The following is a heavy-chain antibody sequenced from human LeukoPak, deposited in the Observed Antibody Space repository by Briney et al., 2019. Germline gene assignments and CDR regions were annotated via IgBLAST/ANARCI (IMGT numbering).Heavy chain of an antibody. CDR3: ARANTGMVRGYYYYMDV. D-gene: IGHD5-18*01. V-gene: IGHV3-30*01. CDR2: ISYDGSNE. Sequence: GRSLRLSCAASGFTFSDYAIHWVRQAPGKGLEWVAVISYDGSNEYYADSVEGRFTISRDNSKNTLYLQMNSLRAEDTAIYYCARANTGMVRGYYYYMDVWAKGLRSPSP. CDR1: GFTFSDYA. J-gene: IGHJ6*03.